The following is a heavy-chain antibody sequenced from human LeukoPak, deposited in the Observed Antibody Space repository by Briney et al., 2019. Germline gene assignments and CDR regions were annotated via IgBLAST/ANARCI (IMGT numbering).Heavy chain of an antibody. CDR2: FDPEDGET. V-gene: IGHV1-24*01. J-gene: IGHJ4*02. D-gene: IGHD3-9*01. CDR1: GYTLTELS. Sequence: ASVKVSCKVSGYTLTELSMHWVRQAPGKGLEWMGGFDPEDGETIYAQKFQGRVTMTEDTSTDTAYMELSSLRSEDTAVYYCATLGDILTGYGYYFDYWGQGTLVTVSS. CDR3: ATLGDILTGYGYYFDY.